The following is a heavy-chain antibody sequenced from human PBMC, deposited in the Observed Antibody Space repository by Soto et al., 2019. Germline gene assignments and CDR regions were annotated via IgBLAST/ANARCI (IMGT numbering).Heavy chain of an antibody. CDR3: AAATGYSSSWRYSPMAV. Sequence: SVKVSCKASGFTFTSSAVQWVRQARGQRLEWIGWIVVGSGNTNYAQKFQERVTITRDMSTSTAYMELSSLRSEDTAVYYCAAATGYSSSWRYSPMAVWGQGTTVPVSS. V-gene: IGHV1-58*01. D-gene: IGHD6-13*01. CDR1: GFTFTSSA. CDR2: IVVGSGNT. J-gene: IGHJ6*02.